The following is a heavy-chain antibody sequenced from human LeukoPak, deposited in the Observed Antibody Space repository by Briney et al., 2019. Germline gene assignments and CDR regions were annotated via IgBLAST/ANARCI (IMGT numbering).Heavy chain of an antibody. V-gene: IGHV4-59*01. Sequence: SETLSLTCTVSGGSISGYYWSWMRQPPGQGLEWIGYIYYIGTTDYNPSLRSRVTISVDTSKNQFSLKLSSVTAADTAVYYCARSGYENNYYYYMDVWGKGTTVTVSS. CDR3: ARSGYENNYYYYMDV. D-gene: IGHD5-12*01. CDR2: IYYIGTT. CDR1: GGSISGYY. J-gene: IGHJ6*03.